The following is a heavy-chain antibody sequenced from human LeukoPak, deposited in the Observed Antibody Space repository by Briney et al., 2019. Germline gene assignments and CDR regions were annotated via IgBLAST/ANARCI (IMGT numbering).Heavy chain of an antibody. CDR3: TYSYYYDSSGYYYYYYYMDV. J-gene: IGHJ6*03. Sequence: PGGSLRLSCTASGFTFGDYAMSWVRQAPGKGLEWVGFIRSKAYGGTTEYAASVKGRFTISRDDSKSIAYLQMNSLKTEDTAVYYCTYSYYYDSSGYYYYYYYMDVWGKGTTVTVSS. CDR1: GFTFGDYA. V-gene: IGHV3-49*04. CDR2: IRSKAYGGTT. D-gene: IGHD3-22*01.